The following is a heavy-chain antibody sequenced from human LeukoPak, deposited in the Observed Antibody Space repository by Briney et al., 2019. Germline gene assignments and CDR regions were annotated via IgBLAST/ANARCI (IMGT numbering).Heavy chain of an antibody. Sequence: SETLSLTCTVSGGSISSYYWSWIRQPAGKGLEWIGRIYTSGSTNYNPSLKSRVTMSVDTSKNQFSLKLSSVTAADTAVYYCARAPPLTETYYDFWSGYLGPYYYYYYMDVWGKGTTVTVSS. J-gene: IGHJ6*03. CDR3: ARAPPLTETYYDFWSGYLGPYYYYYYMDV. CDR2: IYTSGST. D-gene: IGHD3-3*01. V-gene: IGHV4-4*07. CDR1: GGSISSYY.